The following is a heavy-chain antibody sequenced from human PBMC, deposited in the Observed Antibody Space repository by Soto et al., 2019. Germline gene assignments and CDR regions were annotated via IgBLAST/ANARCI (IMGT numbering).Heavy chain of an antibody. J-gene: IGHJ4*02. D-gene: IGHD4-17*01. Sequence: EVQLVESGGGLIQPGGSLRLSCAASGVTVSSNYMSWVRQAPGKGLEWVSVIYSGGSTYYADSVKGRFTISRDNAKNTLYLQMNSLRAEDTAVYYCARAGDGDYGPFGYWGQGTLVTVSS. CDR2: IYSGGST. CDR3: ARAGDGDYGPFGY. CDR1: GVTVSSNY. V-gene: IGHV3-53*01.